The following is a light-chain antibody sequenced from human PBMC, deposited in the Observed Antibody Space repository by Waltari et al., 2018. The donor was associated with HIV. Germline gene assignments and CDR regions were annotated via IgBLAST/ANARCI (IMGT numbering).Light chain of an antibody. CDR3: QTYDSSLSGPV. CDR1: RSNIGANYD. V-gene: IGLV1-40*01. CDR2: GDN. J-gene: IGLJ2*01. Sequence: QSVLTQPPSVSGAPGQRVTLSCTGTRSNIGANYDVPWYQQLPGTAPKLLIYGDNNRPSGVADRFSGSKSGTSASLAITGLQAEDEGDYYCQTYDSSLSGPVFGGGTKLTVL.